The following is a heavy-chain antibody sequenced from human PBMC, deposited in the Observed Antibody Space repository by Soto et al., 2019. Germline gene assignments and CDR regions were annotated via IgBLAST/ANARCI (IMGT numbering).Heavy chain of an antibody. V-gene: IGHV4-34*01. CDR3: ARGRYDFWSGYYRPPRAFDI. D-gene: IGHD3-3*01. CDR1: GGSFSGYY. Sequence: SETLSLTCAVYGGSFSGYYWSWIRQPPGKGLEWIGEINHSGSTNYNPSLKSRVTISVDTSKNQFSLKLSSVTAADTAVYYCARGRYDFWSGYYRPPRAFDIWGQGTMVTVSS. CDR2: INHSGST. J-gene: IGHJ3*02.